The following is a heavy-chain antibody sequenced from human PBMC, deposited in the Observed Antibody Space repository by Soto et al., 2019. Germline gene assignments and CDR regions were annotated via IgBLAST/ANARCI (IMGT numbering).Heavy chain of an antibody. Sequence: GGSLRLSCVVSGFTLGAYSMNWVRQAPGKVLEWVSYISDSGSRMYYADSVKGRFTISRDSARNSLFLQMNSLRAEDTAVYYCAPQGVGATGYLYWGQGTLVTVS. CDR1: GFTLGAYS. V-gene: IGHV3-48*01. J-gene: IGHJ4*02. D-gene: IGHD1-26*01. CDR2: ISDSGSRM. CDR3: APQGVGATGYLY.